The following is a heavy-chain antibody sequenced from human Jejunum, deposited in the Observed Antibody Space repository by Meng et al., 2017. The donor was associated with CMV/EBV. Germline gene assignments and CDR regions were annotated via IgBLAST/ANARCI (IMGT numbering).Heavy chain of an antibody. J-gene: IGHJ3*01. Sequence: FSLISWNMNWVRQAPGKGLEWVSSISGNSNYLYYADSLKGRFTISRDNAKNSLYLQMDSLRAEDTAVYYCAKDLYYGDPAAFPLWGQGTMVTVSS. CDR1: FSLISWN. CDR2: ISGNSNYL. D-gene: IGHD2-21*01. CDR3: AKDLYYGDPAAFPL. V-gene: IGHV3-21*01.